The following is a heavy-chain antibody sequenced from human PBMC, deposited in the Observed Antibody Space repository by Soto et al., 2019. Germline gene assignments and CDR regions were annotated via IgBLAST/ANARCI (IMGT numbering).Heavy chain of an antibody. CDR2: MNPNSGNT. J-gene: IGHJ6*02. CDR3: AREEYYDFWSGYPERYYYGVDV. CDR1: GYTFTSYD. D-gene: IGHD3-3*01. Sequence: ASVKVSCKASGYTFTSYDINWVRQATGQGLEWMGWMNPNSGNTGYAQKFQGRVTMTRNTSISTAYMELSSLRSEDTAVYYCAREEYYDFWSGYPERYYYGVDVWGQGTTVTVSS. V-gene: IGHV1-8*01.